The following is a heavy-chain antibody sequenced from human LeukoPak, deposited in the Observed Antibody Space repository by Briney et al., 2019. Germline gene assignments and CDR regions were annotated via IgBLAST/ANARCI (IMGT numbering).Heavy chain of an antibody. V-gene: IGHV3-30*02. CDR2: IRYDGSTK. D-gene: IGHD5-12*01. CDR3: AKDGRGYSGYDLYYFDY. J-gene: IGHJ4*02. CDR1: GFTFTNYG. Sequence: GGSLRLSCAASGFTFTNYGMHWVRQAPGKGLEWVAFIRYDGSTKYYADSVRGRFTISRDNSKNTLYLQMDSLRAEDTAVYYCAKDGRGYSGYDLYYFDYWSQGTLVTVSS.